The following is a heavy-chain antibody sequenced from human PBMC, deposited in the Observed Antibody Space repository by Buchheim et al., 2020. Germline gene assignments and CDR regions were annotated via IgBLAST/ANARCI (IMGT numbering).Heavy chain of an antibody. Sequence: QVQLQESGPGLVKPSGTLSLTCAVSGGSISSSNWWSWVRQPPGKGLEWIGYIYYSGSTYYNPSLKSRVTISVDTSKNQFSLKLSSVTAADTAVYYCARDGQSENYYDSSGYFDYWGQGTL. V-gene: IGHV4-4*02. CDR3: ARDGQSENYYDSSGYFDY. D-gene: IGHD3-22*01. CDR1: GGSISSSNW. J-gene: IGHJ4*02. CDR2: IYYSGST.